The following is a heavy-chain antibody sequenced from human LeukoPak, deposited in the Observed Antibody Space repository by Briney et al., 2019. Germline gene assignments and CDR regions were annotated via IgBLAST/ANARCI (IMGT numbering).Heavy chain of an antibody. D-gene: IGHD4-17*01. CDR3: ARVYGDGTFDY. CDR1: GFTFSSYE. CDR2: ISSGSTI. Sequence: GGSLRLSCAASGFTFSSYEMNWVRRAPGKGLEWVSYISSGSTIYYADSVKGRFTISRDNAKNSLYLQMNSLRAEDTAVYYCARVYGDGTFDYWGQGTLVTVSS. V-gene: IGHV3-48*03. J-gene: IGHJ4*02.